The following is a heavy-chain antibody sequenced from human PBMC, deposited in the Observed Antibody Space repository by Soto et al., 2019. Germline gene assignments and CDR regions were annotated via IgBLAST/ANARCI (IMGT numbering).Heavy chain of an antibody. CDR2: IVVGSGNT. CDR1: GFTFTSSA. D-gene: IGHD3-16*01. CDR3: ARHVGYIWGPRTDAFDI. J-gene: IGHJ3*02. V-gene: IGHV1-58*01. Sequence: SVKVSCKASGFTFTSSAVQWVRQARGQRLEWIGWIVVGSGNTNYAQKFQERVTITRDMSTSTAYMELSSLRSEDTAVYYCARHVGYIWGPRTDAFDIWGQGTMVTVSS.